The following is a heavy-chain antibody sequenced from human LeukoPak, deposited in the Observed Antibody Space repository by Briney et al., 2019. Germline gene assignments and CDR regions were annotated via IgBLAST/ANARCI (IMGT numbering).Heavy chain of an antibody. J-gene: IGHJ4*02. D-gene: IGHD6-19*01. CDR2: IYSSGAT. V-gene: IGHV4-4*07. CDR3: ARVSSGWSYYFDY. CDR1: GGSITSYY. Sequence: SETLSLTCTVSGGSITSYYWSWIRQPAGKGLEWIGRIYSSGATNYNPSLKSRVTMSVDTSKNQFSLKLNSVTAADTAVYFCARVSSGWSYYFDYWGQGTLVTVSS.